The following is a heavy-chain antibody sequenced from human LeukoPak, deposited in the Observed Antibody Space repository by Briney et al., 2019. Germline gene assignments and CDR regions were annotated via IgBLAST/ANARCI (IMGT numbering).Heavy chain of an antibody. CDR3: ARGPTTVTTNPNGVLYYYYYMDV. CDR1: GYTFTSYY. J-gene: IGHJ6*03. D-gene: IGHD4-17*01. Sequence: ASVKVSCKASGYTFTSYYMHWVRQAPGQGLEWMGIINPSGGSTSYAQKLQGRVTMTRDMSTSTVYMELSRLRSDDTAVYYCARGPTTVTTNPNGVLYYYYYMDVWGKGTTVTISS. CDR2: INPSGGST. V-gene: IGHV1-46*01.